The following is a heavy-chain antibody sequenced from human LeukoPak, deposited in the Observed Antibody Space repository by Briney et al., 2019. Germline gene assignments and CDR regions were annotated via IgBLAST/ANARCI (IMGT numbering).Heavy chain of an antibody. CDR1: GFTFSSYG. CDR2: IRYDGSNK. V-gene: IGHV3-30*02. D-gene: IGHD3-3*01. CDR3: AKDIWSGYYTPGWPED. J-gene: IGHJ4*02. Sequence: GGSLRLSCAASGFTFSSYGMHWVRQAPGKGLGWVAFIRYDGSNKYYADSVKGRFTISRDNSKNTLYLQMNSLRAEDTAVYYCAKDIWSGYYTPGWPEDWGQGTLVTVSS.